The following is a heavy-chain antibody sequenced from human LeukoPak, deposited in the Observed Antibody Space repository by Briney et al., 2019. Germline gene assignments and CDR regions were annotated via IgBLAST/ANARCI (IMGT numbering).Heavy chain of an antibody. D-gene: IGHD5-18*01. CDR3: ARGGSVVDTAMVTYYFDY. CDR2: INPSGGST. V-gene: IGHV1-46*01. CDR1: GYTFTSYY. Sequence: ASVKVSCKASGYTFTSYYMHWVRQAPGQGLEWMGIINPSGGSTSYAQKFQGRVTMTRDTSTSTVYMELSSLRSEDTAVYYCARGGSVVDTAMVTYYFDYWGQGTLVTVSS. J-gene: IGHJ4*02.